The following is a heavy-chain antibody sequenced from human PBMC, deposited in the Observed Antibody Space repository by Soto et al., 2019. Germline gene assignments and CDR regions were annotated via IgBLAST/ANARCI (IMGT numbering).Heavy chain of an antibody. J-gene: IGHJ5*02. D-gene: IGHD5-18*01. CDR1: GCSISNYY. CDR3: AKDSGYNYGYFRWFDP. Sequence: SETLSLTFTFSGCSISNYYWSWIRQPPGRGLEWIGHIFYSGSTNYNPALKSRVTISVDTSKSQFSLKLSSVTAADTAVYYCAKDSGYNYGYFRWFDPWGQGTLVT. V-gene: IGHV4-59*01. CDR2: IFYSGST.